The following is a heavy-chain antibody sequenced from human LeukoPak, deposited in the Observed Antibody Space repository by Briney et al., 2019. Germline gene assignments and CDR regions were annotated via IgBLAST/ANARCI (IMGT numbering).Heavy chain of an antibody. Sequence: GASLRLSCAASGFTFSSYVMHWVRQAPGKGLEWVALISSDGSYKYYADSVKGRFTISRDNSKNTLYLQMNSLRAEDTAVYYCASKWYCGGDCYYQIDYWGQGTLVTVFS. CDR3: ASKWYCGGDCYYQIDY. J-gene: IGHJ4*02. V-gene: IGHV3-30*03. CDR1: GFTFSSYV. D-gene: IGHD2-21*02. CDR2: ISSDGSYK.